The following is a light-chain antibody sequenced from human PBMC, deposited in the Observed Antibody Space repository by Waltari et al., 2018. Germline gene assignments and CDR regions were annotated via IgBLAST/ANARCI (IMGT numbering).Light chain of an antibody. CDR3: QQYGSSYT. J-gene: IGKJ2*01. Sequence: EIVLTQSPGTLSLSPGERATLSCRASQSVSSSYLAWYQQKPGQAPRLLIYGASSRATGIPDRFSGSGSGTDFILTISRLEPEDFAVYHCQQYGSSYTFGQGTNLEIK. V-gene: IGKV3-20*01. CDR1: QSVSSSY. CDR2: GAS.